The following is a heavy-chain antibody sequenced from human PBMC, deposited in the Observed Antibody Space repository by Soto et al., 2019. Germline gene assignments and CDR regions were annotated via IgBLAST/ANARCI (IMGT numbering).Heavy chain of an antibody. V-gene: IGHV3-23*01. CDR2: ISGSGGST. CDR3: AKDPLWFGELRPDY. D-gene: IGHD3-10*01. Sequence: EVQLLESGGGLVQPGGSLRLSCAASGFTFSSYAMSWVRQAPGKGLEWVSAISGSGGSTYYADSVKGRFTISRDNSKNKLYLQRNSLRAEDTAVYYCAKDPLWFGELRPDYWGQGTLVTVSS. J-gene: IGHJ4*02. CDR1: GFTFSSYA.